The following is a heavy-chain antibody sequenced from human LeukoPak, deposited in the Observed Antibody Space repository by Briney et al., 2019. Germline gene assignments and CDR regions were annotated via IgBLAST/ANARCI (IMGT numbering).Heavy chain of an antibody. D-gene: IGHD4-23*01. J-gene: IGHJ4*02. CDR2: ISGSGGGT. V-gene: IGHV3-23*01. Sequence: GGSLRLSCAASGLCLSGYAMRWVRQAPGKGLEWVSGISGSGGGTYYADSVKGRFTISRDNSKNTLYLQMNSLRAEDTAVYYCAKGVSTGVQAFDYWGQGTLVTVSS. CDR3: AKGVSTGVQAFDY. CDR1: GLCLSGYA.